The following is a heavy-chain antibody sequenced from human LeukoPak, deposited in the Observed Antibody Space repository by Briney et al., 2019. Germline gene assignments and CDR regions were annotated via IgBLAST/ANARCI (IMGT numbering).Heavy chain of an antibody. V-gene: IGHV3-33*08. CDR2: IWYDGSNK. CDR1: GFTLSGYF. Sequence: QAGGSLRLSCAASGFTLSGYFMSWVRQAPGKGLEWVAVIWYDGSNKYYADSVKGRFTISRDNSKNTLYLQMNSLRAEDTAVYYCAREHQWLVLYYYGMDVWGQGTTVTVSS. D-gene: IGHD6-19*01. CDR3: AREHQWLVLYYYGMDV. J-gene: IGHJ6*02.